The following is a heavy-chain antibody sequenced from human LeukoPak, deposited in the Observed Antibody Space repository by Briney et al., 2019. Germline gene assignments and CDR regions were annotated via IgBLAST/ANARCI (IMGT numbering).Heavy chain of an antibody. CDR2: IYYSGST. Sequence: SETLSLTCSVSRGSINNYYWSWIRQPPGKGLEWIGYIYYSGSTNYNPSLKSRVTISVDTSKNQFSLKLSSVTAADTAVYYCARGGITIFGVVDPWFDPWGQGTLVTVSS. CDR1: RGSINNYY. V-gene: IGHV4-59*01. J-gene: IGHJ5*02. CDR3: ARGGITIFGVVDPWFDP. D-gene: IGHD3-3*01.